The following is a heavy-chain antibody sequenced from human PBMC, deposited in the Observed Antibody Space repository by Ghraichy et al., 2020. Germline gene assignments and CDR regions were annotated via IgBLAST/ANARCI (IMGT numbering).Heavy chain of an antibody. CDR1: GYTFTSYV. Sequence: ASVKVSCKASGYTFTSYVINWVRQATGQGLEWMGWMIPNTGKTGYAQKFQGRVTMTRDTSISTAYMELSSLTAEDTAVYYCARDYGGNSGWFDPWGQGTLVTVSS. J-gene: IGHJ5*02. CDR2: MIPNTGKT. V-gene: IGHV1-8*01. CDR3: ARDYGGNSGWFDP. D-gene: IGHD4-23*01.